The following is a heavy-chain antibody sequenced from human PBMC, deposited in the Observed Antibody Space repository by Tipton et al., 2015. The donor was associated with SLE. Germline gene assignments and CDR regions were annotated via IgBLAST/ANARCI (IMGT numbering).Heavy chain of an antibody. Sequence: TLSLTCTVSGGSISSYYWSWIRQPPEKGLEWIGYIYYSGSTNYNPSLKSRVTISVDTSKNQFSLKLSSVTAADTAVYYCAREERRGAARAIDYWGQGTLVTVSS. CDR3: AREERRGAARAIDY. CDR2: IYYSGST. D-gene: IGHD6-6*01. CDR1: GGSISSYY. J-gene: IGHJ4*02. V-gene: IGHV4-59*01.